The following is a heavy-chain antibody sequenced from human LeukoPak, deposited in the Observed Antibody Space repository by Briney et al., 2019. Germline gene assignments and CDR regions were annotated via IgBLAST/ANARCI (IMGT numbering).Heavy chain of an antibody. Sequence: SETLSLTCAVYGGSFNGYYWTWIRQPPGKGLEWIGEINHSGNTNYNPSLKSRVTILGDTSKNQFSLNVSSVTAADTAMYYCARVRRGMSYFDSWGQGTLVTVSS. D-gene: IGHD3-16*01. CDR1: GGSFNGYY. V-gene: IGHV4-34*01. CDR3: ARVRRGMSYFDS. CDR2: INHSGNT. J-gene: IGHJ4*02.